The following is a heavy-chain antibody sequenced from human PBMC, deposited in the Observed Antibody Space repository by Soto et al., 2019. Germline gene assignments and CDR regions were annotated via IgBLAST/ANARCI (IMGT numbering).Heavy chain of an antibody. V-gene: IGHV4-31*03. D-gene: IGHD3-10*01. Sequence: QVQLQEAGPGLVKPSQTLSLTCTVSGDSITSGGYYWTWILQHPGKGLEWIGYIYYSGVTYYNPYLKSRVTISVDPSKNQFSLKLSSVTAADTAVYYCARDLLGRVSGRFDPWGQGTLVTVSS. CDR3: ARDLLGRVSGRFDP. CDR2: IYYSGVT. CDR1: GDSITSGGYY. J-gene: IGHJ5*02.